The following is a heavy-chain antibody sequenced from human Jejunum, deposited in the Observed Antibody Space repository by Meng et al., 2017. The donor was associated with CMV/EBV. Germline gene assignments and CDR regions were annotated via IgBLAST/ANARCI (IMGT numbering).Heavy chain of an antibody. J-gene: IGHJ5*02. CDR2: ISSSSRYI. CDR1: GFTFSSYN. CDR3: ARDIDH. Sequence: EGQRVDSGGGLVKHGGSLRLSCIGSGFTFSSYNMNWVRQAPGKGLEWVSSISSSSRYINYADSVKGRFTISRDNAKNSLYLQMNSLRVEDTAIYYCARDIDHWGQGTLVTVSS. V-gene: IGHV3-21*01.